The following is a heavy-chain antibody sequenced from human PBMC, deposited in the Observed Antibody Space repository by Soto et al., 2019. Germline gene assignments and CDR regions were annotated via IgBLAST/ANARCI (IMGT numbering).Heavy chain of an antibody. CDR2: INPGNTNT. CDR3: AREYCTSTSCYSFFDP. V-gene: IGHV1-3*01. D-gene: IGHD2-2*01. Sequence: QVQFVQSGAEVKKPGASVKVSCKASGYAFTTYAVHWVRQAPGQRPEWMGWINPGNTNTKYSQKFQGRFTMTRDTSASTAYMELSSLTSADTAVYYCAREYCTSTSCYSFFDPWGQGTLVTVSS. CDR1: GYAFTTYA. J-gene: IGHJ5*02.